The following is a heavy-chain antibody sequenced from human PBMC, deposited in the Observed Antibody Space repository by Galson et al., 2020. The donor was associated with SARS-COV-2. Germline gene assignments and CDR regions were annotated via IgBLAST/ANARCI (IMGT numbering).Heavy chain of an antibody. CDR1: GFTFSSYG. CDR2: IWYDGSNK. D-gene: IGHD3-22*01. J-gene: IGHJ3*02. Sequence: GGSLRLSCAASGFTFSSYGMHWVRQAPGKGLEWVAVIWYDGSNKYYADSVKGRFTISRDNSKNTLYLQMNSLRAEDTAVYYCARVYYDSSGYYIGAFDIWGQGTMVTVSS. V-gene: IGHV3-33*01. CDR3: ARVYYDSSGYYIGAFDI.